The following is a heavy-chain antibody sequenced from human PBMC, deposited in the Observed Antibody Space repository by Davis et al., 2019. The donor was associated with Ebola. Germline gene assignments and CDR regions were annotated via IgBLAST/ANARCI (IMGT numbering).Heavy chain of an antibody. CDR3: AKGHPQRYSYGHDY. D-gene: IGHD5-18*01. V-gene: IGHV3-23*01. J-gene: IGHJ4*02. Sequence: TGNGGTTFSADSVRGRFTLSRVHSKNTVSLHMNSLRAEDTAVHYCAKGHPQRYSYGHDYWGRGTLVTVSS. CDR2: TGNGGTT.